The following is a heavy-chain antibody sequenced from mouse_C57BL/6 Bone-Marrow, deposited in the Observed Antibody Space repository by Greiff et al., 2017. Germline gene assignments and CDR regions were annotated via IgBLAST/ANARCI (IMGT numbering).Heavy chain of an antibody. J-gene: IGHJ1*03. D-gene: IGHD1-1*01. Sequence: QVQLKQSGPELVKPGASVKISCKASGYAFSSSWMNWVKQRPGKGLEWIGRIYPGDGDTNYNGKFKGKATLTADKSSSTAYMQLSSLTSEDSAVYFCARNYYGSPWYFDVWGTGTTGTVSS. CDR3: ARNYYGSPWYFDV. CDR1: GYAFSSSW. V-gene: IGHV1-82*01. CDR2: IYPGDGDT.